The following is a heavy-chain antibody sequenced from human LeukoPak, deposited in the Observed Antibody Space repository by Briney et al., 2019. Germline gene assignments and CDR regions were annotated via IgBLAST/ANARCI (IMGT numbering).Heavy chain of an antibody. CDR3: ARSSGYSRFDY. D-gene: IGHD6-19*01. Sequence: ASVKVSCKASGYTFIDYYMHWVRQAPGQGLEWMGWINPKTGGTRCSQKFQGRVTMTRGRCISTAYMEVTGLESDDTAVYYCARSSGYSRFDYWGQGALVTVYS. V-gene: IGHV1-2*02. J-gene: IGHJ4*02. CDR1: GYTFIDYY. CDR2: INPKTGGT.